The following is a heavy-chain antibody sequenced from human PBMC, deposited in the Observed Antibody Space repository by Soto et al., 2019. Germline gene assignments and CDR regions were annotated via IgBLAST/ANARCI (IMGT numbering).Heavy chain of an antibody. D-gene: IGHD2-15*01. CDR3: ARGGDDVYIEGFDY. CDR1: GFTFSSYG. J-gene: IGHJ4*02. CDR2: IWYDGSNK. V-gene: IGHV3-33*01. Sequence: QVQLVESGGGVVQPGRSLRLSCAASGFTFSSYGMHWVRQAPGKGLEWVAVIWYDGSNKYYADSVKGRFTISRDNSKNTLYLQMNSLRAEDTAVYYCARGGDDVYIEGFDYWGQGTLVTVSS.